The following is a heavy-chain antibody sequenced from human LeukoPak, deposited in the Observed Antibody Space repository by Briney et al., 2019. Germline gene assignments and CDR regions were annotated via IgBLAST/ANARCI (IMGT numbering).Heavy chain of an antibody. Sequence: GESLKISCKGSGYSFTSYWIGWVRQMPGKGLEWMGIIYPGDSDTRYSPSFQGQVTISADKSISTAYLQWSSLKAPDTAMYYCARGYCSGGSCYSAFYYGMDVWGQGTTVTVSS. CDR2: IYPGDSDT. V-gene: IGHV5-51*01. J-gene: IGHJ6*02. CDR1: GYSFTSYW. CDR3: ARGYCSGGSCYSAFYYGMDV. D-gene: IGHD2-15*01.